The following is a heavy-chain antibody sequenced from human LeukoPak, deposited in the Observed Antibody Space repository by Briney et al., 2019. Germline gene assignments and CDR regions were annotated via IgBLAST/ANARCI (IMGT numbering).Heavy chain of an antibody. Sequence: GGSLRLSCAASGFTFSSYGMHWVRQAPGKGLEWVSVMYNNGNTHYADSVKGRFTISRDNAKNTLYLQMNSLRPEDTAVYYCARVGGDRVAYWGQGTLVTVSS. J-gene: IGHJ4*02. V-gene: IGHV3-NL1*01. CDR3: ARVGGDRVAY. D-gene: IGHD4-17*01. CDR1: GFTFSSYG. CDR2: MYNNGNT.